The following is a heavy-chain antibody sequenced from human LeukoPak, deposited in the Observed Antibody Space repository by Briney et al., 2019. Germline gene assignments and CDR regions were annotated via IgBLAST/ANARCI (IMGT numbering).Heavy chain of an antibody. D-gene: IGHD6-6*01. Sequence: PSETLSLTCSVSGGSIISSSYHWAWIRQSPGKGLEWIGTIYDTGTTFYNPSLKSRVTIPGDTSKNQVSLQVRSVTTADTAVYFCARLRYSSSCGPTFFFENWGQGTLVTVAS. J-gene: IGHJ4*02. CDR2: IYDTGTT. CDR1: GGSIISSSYH. V-gene: IGHV4-39*01. CDR3: ARLRYSSSCGPTFFFEN.